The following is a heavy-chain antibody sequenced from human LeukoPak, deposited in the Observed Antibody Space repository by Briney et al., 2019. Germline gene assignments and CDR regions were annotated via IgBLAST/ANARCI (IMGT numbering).Heavy chain of an antibody. CDR2: IYSGGAI. V-gene: IGHV3-53*01. CDR3: ARRPGN. Sequence: GGSLRLSCVASGFALGSNYMSWVRQAPGKGLEWVSLIYSGGAIRYADSVKGWFTISRDSSKNTLFLQMNDLTVEDTARYYCARRPGNWGQGILVTVSS. D-gene: IGHD1-14*01. J-gene: IGHJ4*02. CDR1: GFALGSNY.